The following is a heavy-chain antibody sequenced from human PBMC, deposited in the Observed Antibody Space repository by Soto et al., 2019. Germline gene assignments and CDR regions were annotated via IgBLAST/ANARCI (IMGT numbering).Heavy chain of an antibody. D-gene: IGHD2-2*01. CDR3: TRDIVVVPAATGYYYYGMDV. Sequence: GGSLRLSCTASGFTFGDYAMSWFRQAPGKGLEWVGFIRRKAYGGTTEYAASVKGRFTISRDDSESIAYLQMNSLKTEDTAVYYCTRDIVVVPAATGYYYYGMDVWGQGTTVTVSS. CDR2: IRRKAYGGTT. V-gene: IGHV3-49*03. CDR1: GFTFGDYA. J-gene: IGHJ6*02.